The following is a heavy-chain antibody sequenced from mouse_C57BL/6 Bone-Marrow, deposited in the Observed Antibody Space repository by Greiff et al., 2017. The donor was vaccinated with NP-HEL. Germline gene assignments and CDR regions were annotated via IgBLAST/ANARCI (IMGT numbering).Heavy chain of an antibody. J-gene: IGHJ3*01. D-gene: IGHD2-12*01. CDR3: ASRLLYAWFAY. Sequence: EVKLMESGGGLVKPGGSLKLSCAASGFTFSDYGMHWVRQAPEKGLEWVAYISSGSSTIYYADTVKGRFTISRDNAKNTRFLQMTSLRAEDTAMYYCASRLLYAWFAYWGQGTLVTVSA. CDR1: GFTFSDYG. V-gene: IGHV5-17*01. CDR2: ISSGSSTI.